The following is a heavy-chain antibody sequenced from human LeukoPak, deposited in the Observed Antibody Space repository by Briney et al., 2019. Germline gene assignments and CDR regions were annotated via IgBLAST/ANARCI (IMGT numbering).Heavy chain of an antibody. CDR2: FDPEDGET. D-gene: IGHD2-15*01. CDR1: GYTLTELS. Sequence: GASVKVSCKVSGYTLTELSMHWVRQAPGKGLEWMGGFDPEDGETIYAQKFQGRVTMTEDTSTDTAYMELSSLRSEDTAVYYCATAPIVAATSPWFDPWGQGTLITVSP. CDR3: ATAPIVAATSPWFDP. J-gene: IGHJ5*02. V-gene: IGHV1-24*01.